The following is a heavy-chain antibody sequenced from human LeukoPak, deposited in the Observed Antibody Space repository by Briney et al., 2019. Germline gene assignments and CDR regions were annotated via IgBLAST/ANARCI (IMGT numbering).Heavy chain of an antibody. CDR2: IFFSGSS. J-gene: IGHJ4*02. V-gene: IGHV4-59*01. Sequence: SETLSLTCTVSGGSISNYYWSWIRQSPGKGMEWIGYIFFSGSSNYNPSLKSRVTISVDTSKNQFSLKLSSVTAADTAVYYCARGSMIRGRFDYWGQGTLVTVSS. CDR1: GGSISNYY. D-gene: IGHD3-10*01. CDR3: ARGSMIRGRFDY.